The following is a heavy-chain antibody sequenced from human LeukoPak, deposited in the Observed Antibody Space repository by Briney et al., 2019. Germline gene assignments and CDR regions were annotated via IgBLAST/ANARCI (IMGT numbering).Heavy chain of an antibody. J-gene: IGHJ4*02. V-gene: IGHV3-74*01. CDR2: INSDGSST. Sequence: GGSLRLSCAASGFTFSSYWMHWVRQAPGKGLVWVSRINSDGSSTNYADSVKGRFTISRGNAKNTLYLQVKSLRAEDTAVYYCARGPSGWGSLDSWGQGTLVTVSS. CDR3: ARGPSGWGSLDS. CDR1: GFTFSSYW. D-gene: IGHD7-27*01.